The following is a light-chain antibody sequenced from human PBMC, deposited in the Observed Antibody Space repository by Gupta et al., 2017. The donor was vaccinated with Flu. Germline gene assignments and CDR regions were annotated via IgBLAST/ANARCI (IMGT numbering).Light chain of an antibody. V-gene: IGKV3-20*01. CDR2: GIS. CDR3: QQCGGSPPYT. Sequence: EIVLTQSPGTLSLSPGERAIFSCRASQRVSGTCFAWYQQKPGQAPRLLIYGISNRATGIPDRFSGSGSGTDFTLSISRLEPEDFAVYYCQQCGGSPPYTFGQGTKLEIK. J-gene: IGKJ2*01. CDR1: QRVSGTC.